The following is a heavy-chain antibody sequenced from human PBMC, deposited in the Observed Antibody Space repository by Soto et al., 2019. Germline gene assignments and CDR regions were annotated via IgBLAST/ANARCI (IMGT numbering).Heavy chain of an antibody. Sequence: EVQLVESGGGLVQPGGPLGLSLPAPGFTFGSYRMNWFRQPPGKGLEWVSYISSISSTIYYADSVKGRFTISRDNAKNSLYLQMNSLRAEDTAVYYCARIGRLRWGDYWGQGTLVTVSS. J-gene: IGHJ4*02. CDR1: GFTFGSYR. V-gene: IGHV3-48*01. CDR3: ARIGRLRWGDY. CDR2: ISSISSTI. D-gene: IGHD4-17*01.